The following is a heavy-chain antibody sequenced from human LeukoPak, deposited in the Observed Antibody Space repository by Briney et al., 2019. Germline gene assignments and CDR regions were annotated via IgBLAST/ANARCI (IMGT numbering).Heavy chain of an antibody. CDR2: ISSRSGYL. CDR3: ARESEGHYYGSGKPFYYGMDV. J-gene: IGHJ6*02. V-gene: IGHV3-21*01. D-gene: IGHD3-10*01. Sequence: GGSLRLSCAASGFTFSSYAMSWVRQAPGKGLEWVSCISSRSGYLYYADSVKGRFTISRDNAKNSLYLQMNNLRAEDTAVYYCARESEGHYYGSGKPFYYGMDVWGQGTTVTVSS. CDR1: GFTFSSYA.